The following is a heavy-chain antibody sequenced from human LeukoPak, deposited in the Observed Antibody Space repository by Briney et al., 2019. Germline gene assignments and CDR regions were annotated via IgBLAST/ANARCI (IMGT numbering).Heavy chain of an antibody. J-gene: IGHJ4*02. V-gene: IGHV3-7*01. D-gene: IGHD3-16*01. CDR2: IKQDGSER. CDR1: GFTYTNYW. Sequence: PGGSLRLSCAASGFTYTNYWVSWFRQAPGQGLEWVASIKQDGSERYYVDSVKGRFTISRDNAKNSLFLQLSSLRVEDTAVYYCARGSMHVYHLYTDYWGQGTPVTVSS. CDR3: ARGSMHVYHLYTDY.